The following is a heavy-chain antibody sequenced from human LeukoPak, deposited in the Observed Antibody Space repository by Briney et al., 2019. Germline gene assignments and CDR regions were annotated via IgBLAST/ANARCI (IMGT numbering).Heavy chain of an antibody. CDR3: AELGITMIGGV. CDR2: IRYDGGNK. J-gene: IGHJ6*04. D-gene: IGHD3-10*02. V-gene: IGHV3-30*02. Sequence: SGGSLRLSCAASGFTFSSYGMHWVRQAPGKGLEWVAFIRYDGGNKYYADSVKGRFTISRDNSKNTLYLQMNSLRAEDRAVYYCAELGITMIGGVWGKGTTVTISS. CDR1: GFTFSSYG.